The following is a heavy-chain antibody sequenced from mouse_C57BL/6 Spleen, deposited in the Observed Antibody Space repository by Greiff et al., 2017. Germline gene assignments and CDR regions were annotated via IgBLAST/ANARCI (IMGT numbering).Heavy chain of an antibody. CDR2: INPNNGGT. Sequence: EVQLQQSGPELVKPGASVKISCKASGYTFTDYYMNWVKQSHGKSLEWIGDINPNNGGTSYNQKFKGKATLTVDKSSSTAYMELRSLTSEDSAVYYCARDAQATYYYAMDYWGQGTSVTGSS. CDR3: ARDAQATYYYAMDY. J-gene: IGHJ4*01. D-gene: IGHD3-2*02. V-gene: IGHV1-26*01. CDR1: GYTFTDYY.